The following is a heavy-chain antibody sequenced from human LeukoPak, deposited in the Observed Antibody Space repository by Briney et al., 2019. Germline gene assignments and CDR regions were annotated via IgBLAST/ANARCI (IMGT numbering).Heavy chain of an antibody. CDR1: GGVFSNYA. CDR3: ARSVTVVRGVLGETHHASDV. V-gene: IGHV1-69*05. CDR2: IIPIFGTT. Sequence: SVKVSCKASGGVFSNYAISWVRQAPGHGLEWMGGIIPIFGTTNYAQDFQGRVTITTDKATSTAHMELSSLRSGDTAVYYCARSVTVVRGVLGETHHASDVWGQGTMVIVSS. J-gene: IGHJ3*01. D-gene: IGHD3-10*01.